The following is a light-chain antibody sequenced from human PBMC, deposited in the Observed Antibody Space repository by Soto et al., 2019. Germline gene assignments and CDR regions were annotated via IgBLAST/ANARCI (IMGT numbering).Light chain of an antibody. J-gene: IGLJ1*01. CDR2: DVS. CDR3: SSSTTTGTQV. CDR1: TSDVGGFDY. Sequence: QSVLTQPASVSGSPGQSITLSCSGTTSDVGGFDYVSWYQQHPGKVPKLMIFDVSNRPSGVSDRFSGSKSGNTASLTISGLQAEDAADYYSSSSTTTGTQVFGTGTKVTVL. V-gene: IGLV2-14*03.